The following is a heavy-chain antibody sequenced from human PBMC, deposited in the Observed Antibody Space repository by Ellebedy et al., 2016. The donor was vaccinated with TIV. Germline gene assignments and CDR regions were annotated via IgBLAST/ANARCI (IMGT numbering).Heavy chain of an antibody. CDR2: KSYSGNT. Sequence: MPSETLSLTCTVSGGSINSGGYYWSWIRQHPGKGLEWIGSKSYSGNTYYNPSLKSRLSLSVYTSKNQFSLKLRSVTAADTAVYYCARGEEKVATTFGYWGQGTLVTVYS. J-gene: IGHJ4*02. V-gene: IGHV4-31*03. CDR3: ARGEEKVATTFGY. CDR1: GGSINSGGYY. D-gene: IGHD5-12*01.